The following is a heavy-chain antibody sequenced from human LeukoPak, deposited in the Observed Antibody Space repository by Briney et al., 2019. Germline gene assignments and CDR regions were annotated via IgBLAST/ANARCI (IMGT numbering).Heavy chain of an antibody. CDR1: GFTFSSYA. CDR2: ISGSGGNT. Sequence: GGSLRLSCAASGFTFSSYAMSWVRQAPGKGLEGVSAISGSGGNTYYADSVKGRFTISRDNSKNTLYLQMNSLRAEDTAVYYCARDANYYGSGSYAFWGQGTLVTVSS. CDR3: ARDANYYGSGSYAF. V-gene: IGHV3-23*01. J-gene: IGHJ4*02. D-gene: IGHD3-10*01.